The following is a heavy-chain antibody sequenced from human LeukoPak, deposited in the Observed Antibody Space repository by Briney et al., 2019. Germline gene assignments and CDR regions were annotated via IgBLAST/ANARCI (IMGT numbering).Heavy chain of an antibody. Sequence: ASVKVSCKASGYTFTSYYMHWVRQAPGQGLEWMGIINPSGGSTSYAQKFQGRVTMTEDTSTDTAYMELSSLRSEDTAVYYCATERVAVAGRNNWFDPWGQGTLVTVSS. J-gene: IGHJ5*02. V-gene: IGHV1-46*01. CDR3: ATERVAVAGRNNWFDP. D-gene: IGHD6-19*01. CDR1: GYTFTSYY. CDR2: INPSGGST.